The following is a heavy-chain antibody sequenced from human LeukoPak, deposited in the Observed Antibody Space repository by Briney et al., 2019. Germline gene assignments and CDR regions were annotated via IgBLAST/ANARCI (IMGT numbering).Heavy chain of an antibody. J-gene: IGHJ3*02. CDR3: TTESSDYGDYAAFDI. D-gene: IGHD4-17*01. CDR2: IKSKTDGGTT. V-gene: IGHV3-15*01. Sequence: GGSLRLSCAASGLTFSNTWMSWVRQAPGKGLEWVGRIKSKTDGGTTDYAAPVKGRFSISRDDSKNTLYLQMNSLKTEDTAVYYCTTESSDYGDYAAFDIWGQGTMVTVSS. CDR1: GLTFSNTW.